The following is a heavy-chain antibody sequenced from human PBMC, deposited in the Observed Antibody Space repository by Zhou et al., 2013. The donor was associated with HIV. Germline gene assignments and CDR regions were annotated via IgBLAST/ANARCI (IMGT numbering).Heavy chain of an antibody. CDR3: ARLPSEMATIDY. CDR1: GDSISSSSYY. Sequence: QVQLQESGPGLMKPSETLSLTCTVSGDSISSSSYYWGWIRQPPGKGLEWIATIYYTGSTYYTPSLKSRVTISVDTSKNQVSLKLSSVTAADTAVFYCARLPSEMATIDYWGQGTLVTVSS. CDR2: IYYTGST. D-gene: IGHD5-12*01. V-gene: IGHV4-39*07. J-gene: IGHJ4*02.